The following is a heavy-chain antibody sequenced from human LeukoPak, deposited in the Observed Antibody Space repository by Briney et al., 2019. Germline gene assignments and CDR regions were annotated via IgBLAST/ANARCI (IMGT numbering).Heavy chain of an antibody. J-gene: IGHJ6*02. CDR2: ISGSGGST. Sequence: GGSLRLSCAASGFTFSSYAMSWVRQAPGKGLEWVSAISGSGGSTYYADSVKGRFTISRDNSKNTLYLQMNSLRAEDTAVYYCAKILAYEAYYYYGMDVWGQGTTVTVSS. CDR1: GFTFSSYA. V-gene: IGHV3-23*01. CDR3: AKILAYEAYYYYGMDV. D-gene: IGHD5-12*01.